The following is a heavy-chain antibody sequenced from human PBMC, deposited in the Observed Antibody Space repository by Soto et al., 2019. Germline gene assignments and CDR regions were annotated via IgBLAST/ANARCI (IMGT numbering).Heavy chain of an antibody. CDR1: GGSISSGGYY. D-gene: IGHD2-2*01. J-gene: IGHJ4*02. CDR2: IYYSGST. Sequence: SETLSLTCTVSGGSISSGGYYWSWIRQHPGKGLEWIGYIYYSGSTYYNPSLKSRVTISVDTSKNQFSLKLSSVTAADTAVYYCARVGCSSTSCYDLHDYWGQGTLVTVSS. V-gene: IGHV4-31*03. CDR3: ARVGCSSTSCYDLHDY.